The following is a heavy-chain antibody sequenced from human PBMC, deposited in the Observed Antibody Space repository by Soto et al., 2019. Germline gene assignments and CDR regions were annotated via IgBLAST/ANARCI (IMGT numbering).Heavy chain of an antibody. CDR3: ARKKAEYDFWSGYYGPRFGP. CDR1: GFSLSTSGVG. D-gene: IGHD3-3*01. V-gene: IGHV2-5*02. J-gene: IGHJ5*02. CDR2: IYWDDDK. Sequence: SGPTLVNPTQTLTLTCTFSGFSLSTSGVGVGWIRQPPGKALEWLALIYWDDDKRYSPSLKSRLTITKDTSKNQVVLTMTNMDPVDTATYYCARKKAEYDFWSGYYGPRFGPWGQGTLVTVSS.